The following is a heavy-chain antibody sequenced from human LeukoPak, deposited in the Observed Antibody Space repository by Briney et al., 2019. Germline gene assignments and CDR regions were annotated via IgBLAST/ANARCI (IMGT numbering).Heavy chain of an antibody. D-gene: IGHD2-2*01. CDR1: GYTFTSYG. CDR3: ARGGYCSSTSCYPSKSDY. V-gene: IGHV1-18*01. J-gene: IGHJ4*02. Sequence: ASAKVSCKASGYTFTSYGVSWVRQAPGQGLEWMGWISAYNGNTNYAQKLQGRVTMTTDTSTSTAYMELRSLRSDDTAVYYCARGGYCSSTSCYPSKSDYWGQGTLVTVSS. CDR2: ISAYNGNT.